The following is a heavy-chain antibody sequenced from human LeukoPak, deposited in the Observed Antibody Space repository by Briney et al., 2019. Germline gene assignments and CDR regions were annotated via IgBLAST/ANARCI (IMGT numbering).Heavy chain of an antibody. CDR2: INPSGGST. J-gene: IGHJ4*02. CDR3: ARASSGGDYVWYFDY. Sequence: ASVKVSCKASGYPFTNYYMHRVRQAPGQGLEWMGIINPSGGSTSYAQKFQGRVTMTRDTSTSTVYMELSSLRSEDTAVYYCARASSGGDYVWYFDYWGQGTLVTVSS. CDR1: GYPFTNYY. V-gene: IGHV1-46*01. D-gene: IGHD4-17*01.